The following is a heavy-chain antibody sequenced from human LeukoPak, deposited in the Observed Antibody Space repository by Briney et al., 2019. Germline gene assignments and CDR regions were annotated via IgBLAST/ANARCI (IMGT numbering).Heavy chain of an antibody. D-gene: IGHD5-18*01. CDR2: IYHSGST. J-gene: IGHJ4*02. V-gene: IGHV4-38-2*02. CDR3: ARGDRYSYGFDY. CDR1: GYSISSGYY. Sequence: SETLSLTCTVSGYSISSGYYWGWIRPPPGKGLEWIGSIYHSGSTYYNPSLKSRVTISVDTSKNQFSLKLSSVTAADTAVYYCARGDRYSYGFDYWGQGTLVTVSS.